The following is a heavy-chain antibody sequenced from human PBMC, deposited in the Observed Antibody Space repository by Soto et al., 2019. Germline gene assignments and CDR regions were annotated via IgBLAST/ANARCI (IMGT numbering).Heavy chain of an antibody. Sequence: LRLSCAASGFTFSSYAMSWFRQAPGKGLEWVSYISSSSSTIYYADSVKGRFTISRDNAKNSLYLQMNSLRDEDTAVYYCARDREGYYDSSGTFDYWGQGTLVTVSS. V-gene: IGHV3-48*02. CDR1: GFTFSSYA. J-gene: IGHJ4*02. CDR3: ARDREGYYDSSGTFDY. CDR2: ISSSSSTI. D-gene: IGHD3-22*01.